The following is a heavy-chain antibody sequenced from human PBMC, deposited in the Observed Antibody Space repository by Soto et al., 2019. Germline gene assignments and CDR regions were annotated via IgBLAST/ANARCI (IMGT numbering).Heavy chain of an antibody. Sequence: GESLKISCKGSGYNFAGYWIAWVRQMPGKGLELMGIVYPSDSDTRYRPSFQGQVTISADKSISSAYLQWSSLRASDTAMYYCARGGVSTRTFDYWGQGTPVTVSS. CDR1: GYNFAGYW. CDR2: VYPSDSDT. D-gene: IGHD3-3*01. V-gene: IGHV5-51*01. CDR3: ARGGVSTRTFDY. J-gene: IGHJ4*02.